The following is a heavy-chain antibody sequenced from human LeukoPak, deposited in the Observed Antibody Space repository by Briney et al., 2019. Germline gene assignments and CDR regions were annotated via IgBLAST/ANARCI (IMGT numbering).Heavy chain of an antibody. CDR2: ISSNGINI. CDR1: GFAFDAYS. Sequence: PGTSLRLSCAASGFAFDAYSLHWVRQSSDKGLEWLALISSNGINIHYADSVKGRFTISRDNSKNTLYLQMDLLRPDDTAMYYCARDLSGTYYRLYFDYWGQGTLVAVSS. D-gene: IGHD1-26*01. CDR3: ARDLSGTYYRLYFDY. V-gene: IGHV3-30*03. J-gene: IGHJ4*02.